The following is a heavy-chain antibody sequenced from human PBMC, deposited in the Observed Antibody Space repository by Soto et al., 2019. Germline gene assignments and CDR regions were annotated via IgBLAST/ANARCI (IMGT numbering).Heavy chain of an antibody. V-gene: IGHV1-69*02. Sequence: QVQLVQSGAEVKKPGSSVKVSCKASGGTFSSYTISWVRQAPGQGLEWMGRIIPILGIANYAQKFQGRVTITADKSTSTAYMELSSLRSEDTAVYYCARGDYDILTGYYYYYYGMDVWGQGTTVTVSS. CDR1: GGTFSSYT. J-gene: IGHJ6*02. CDR2: IIPILGIA. CDR3: ARGDYDILTGYYYYYYGMDV. D-gene: IGHD3-9*01.